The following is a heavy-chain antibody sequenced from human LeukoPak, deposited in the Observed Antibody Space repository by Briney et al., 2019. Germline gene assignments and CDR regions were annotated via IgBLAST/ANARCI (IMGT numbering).Heavy chain of an antibody. CDR2: INPKSGDT. J-gene: IGHJ4*02. Sequence: ASVTVSFKASGGTFISYAISWVRQTPGQGVEWMGWINPKSGDTNYAQKFQGRVTITRDTSISTAYMELSSLKSDDTAVYYCARDLLTWDRFDYWGQGTLVSVSS. D-gene: IGHD1-26*01. V-gene: IGHV1-2*02. CDR1: GGTFISYA. CDR3: ARDLLTWDRFDY.